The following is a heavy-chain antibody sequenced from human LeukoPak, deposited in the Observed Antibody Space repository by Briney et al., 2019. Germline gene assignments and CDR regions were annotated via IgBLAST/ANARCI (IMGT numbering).Heavy chain of an antibody. V-gene: IGHV4-59*01. J-gene: IGHJ4*02. CDR2: IHSTGST. D-gene: IGHD4-17*01. Sequence: SETLSLTCTVSGASINNYYWTWIRQSPGKGLEWIGYIHSTGSTNYNFSLRRRVIMSVDKSENQFSLNLSSVTAADTAVYYCVRDEKGDYNFDYWGQGTLVTVSS. CDR1: GASINNYY. CDR3: VRDEKGDYNFDY.